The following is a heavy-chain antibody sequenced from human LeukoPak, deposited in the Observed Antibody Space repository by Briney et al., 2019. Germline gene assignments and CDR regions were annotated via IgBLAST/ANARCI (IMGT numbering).Heavy chain of an antibody. J-gene: IGHJ3*01. CDR2: TQKDGNEE. CDR1: GFPLSSYL. Sequence: GGSLRLHCAGPGFPLSSYLMSWVRPATGGGLEWVANTQKDGNEENYFESVKGRFTVSRDNAKNSMYLQMNSLRGEDTAVYYCARGNPNRNALDLWGQGTMVTISS. CDR3: ARGNPNRNALDL. V-gene: IGHV3-7*01. D-gene: IGHD1-14*01.